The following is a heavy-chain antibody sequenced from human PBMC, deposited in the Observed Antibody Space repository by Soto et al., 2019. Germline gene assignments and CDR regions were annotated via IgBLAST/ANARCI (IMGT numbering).Heavy chain of an antibody. D-gene: IGHD6-6*01. CDR2: ISSSSSTI. CDR1: GFTFSSYS. V-gene: IGHV3-48*02. Sequence: GGSLRLSCAASGFTFSSYSMNWVRQAPGKGLEWVSYISSSSSTIYYADSVKGRFTISRDNAKNSLYLQMNSLRDEDTAVYYCARAVSIAASYYYGMDVWGQGTTVTVSS. CDR3: ARAVSIAASYYYGMDV. J-gene: IGHJ6*02.